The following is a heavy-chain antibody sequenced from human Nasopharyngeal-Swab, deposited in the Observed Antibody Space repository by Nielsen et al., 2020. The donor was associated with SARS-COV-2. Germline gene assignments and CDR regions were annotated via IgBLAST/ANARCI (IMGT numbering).Heavy chain of an antibody. J-gene: IGHJ6*02. CDR2: IYYSGST. V-gene: IGHV4-39*01. D-gene: IGHD2-8*01. CDR3: ARQVGYCTNGVCPTYYYYYGMDV. CDR1: GGSISSSSYY. Sequence: GSLRLSCTVSGGSISSSSYYWGWIRQPPGKGLEWIGSIYYSGSTCYNPSLKSRVTISVDTSKNQFSLKLSSVTAADTAVYYCARQVGYCTNGVCPTYYYYYGMDVWGQGTTVTVSS.